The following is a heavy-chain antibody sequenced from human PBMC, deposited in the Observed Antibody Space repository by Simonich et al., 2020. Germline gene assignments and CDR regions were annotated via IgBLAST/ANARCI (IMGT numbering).Heavy chain of an antibody. V-gene: IGHV1-2*02. D-gene: IGHD6-6*01. CDR1: GYTFTGYY. CDR3: ARVEYSSSGYFDL. CDR2: INPNSGGT. Sequence: QVQLVQSGAEVKKPGASVKVSCKASGYTFTGYYMHWVRQAPGQGLGWMGWINPNSGGTNYAPKFQGRVTMTRDTSISTAYMELSRLRSDDTAVYYCARVEYSSSGYFDLWGRGTLVTVSS. J-gene: IGHJ2*01.